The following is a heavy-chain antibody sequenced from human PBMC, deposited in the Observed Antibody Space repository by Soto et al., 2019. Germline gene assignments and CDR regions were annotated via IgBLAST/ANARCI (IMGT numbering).Heavy chain of an antibody. D-gene: IGHD3-22*01. CDR2: ISVWNGDT. CDR1: GYRFSNFG. J-gene: IGHJ4*02. V-gene: IGHV1-18*01. CDR3: ARDRDPYYDNTGYYHFDY. Sequence: QVQLVQSGAEVKKPGASVRVSCKASGYRFSNFGISWVRQAPGQGLEWMGWISVWNGDTQSAQNLQGRVSMTTDTSTRTAYMELRSLKSDDTAIYYCARDRDPYYDNTGYYHFDYWGQGTLVTVSS.